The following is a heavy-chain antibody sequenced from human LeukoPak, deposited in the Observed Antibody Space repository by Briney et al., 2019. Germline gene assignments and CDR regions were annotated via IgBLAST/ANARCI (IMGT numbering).Heavy chain of an antibody. CDR1: GGSISSGGYY. J-gene: IGHJ5*02. V-gene: IGHV4-31*03. Sequence: SETLSLTCTVSGGSISSGGYYWSWIRQHPGKGLEWIGYIYYSGSTYYNPSLKSRVTISVDTSKNQFSLKLSSVTAADTAVYYCARGVLQLWLRLWFDPWGQGTLVTVSS. CDR3: ARGVLQLWLRLWFDP. CDR2: IYYSGST. D-gene: IGHD5-18*01.